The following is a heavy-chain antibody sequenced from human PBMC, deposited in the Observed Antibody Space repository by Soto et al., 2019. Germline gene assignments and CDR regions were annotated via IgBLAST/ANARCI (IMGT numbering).Heavy chain of an antibody. Sequence: VQLVESGGGVVQPGMSLRLSCAASGFVYNTYAMHWVRLSPGKGLEWVAILWNDGSKKYYVDSVKGRFTISRDNSQNTLGLQMDSLRGEDTAVYFCVRGIPFQYSNNWLHWYFDLCGRGTQVTVSS. CDR1: GFVYNTYA. J-gene: IGHJ2*01. V-gene: IGHV3-33*01. D-gene: IGHD1-1*01. CDR3: VRGIPFQYSNNWLHWYFDL. CDR2: LWNDGSKK.